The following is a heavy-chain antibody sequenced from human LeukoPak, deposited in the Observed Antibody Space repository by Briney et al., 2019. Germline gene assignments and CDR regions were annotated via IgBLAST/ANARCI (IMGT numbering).Heavy chain of an antibody. Sequence: GGSLRLSCSASGFTFSSYWMSWVRQAPGKGLEWVANIKQDGSETYYVDSVKGRFTISRDNAKNSLYLQMNGLRAEDTAVYYCARDFGGNSIDYWGRGTLVTVSS. CDR1: GFTFSSYW. CDR2: IKQDGSET. CDR3: ARDFGGNSIDY. V-gene: IGHV3-7*05. D-gene: IGHD4-23*01. J-gene: IGHJ2*01.